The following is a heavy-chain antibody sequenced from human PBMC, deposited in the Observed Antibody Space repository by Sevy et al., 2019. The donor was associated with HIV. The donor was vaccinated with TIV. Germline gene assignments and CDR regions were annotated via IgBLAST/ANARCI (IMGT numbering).Heavy chain of an antibody. CDR1: GFIFSSYW. Sequence: GGSLRLSCAASGFIFSSYWMSWVRQTPGKGLEWVANIKQDRSEKNYVDSVKGRFTISRDNAKNSLYLQMNSLRVEDTAVFYCVRAGGAWGQGALVTVSS. V-gene: IGHV3-7*04. D-gene: IGHD3-16*01. CDR2: IKQDRSEK. CDR3: VRAGGA. J-gene: IGHJ5*02.